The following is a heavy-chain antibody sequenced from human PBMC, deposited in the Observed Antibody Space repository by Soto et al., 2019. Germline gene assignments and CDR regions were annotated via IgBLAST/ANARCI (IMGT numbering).Heavy chain of an antibody. CDR3: ARDYGDYVAWFQH. V-gene: IGHV4-34*01. CDR2: INHSGST. J-gene: IGHJ1*01. D-gene: IGHD4-17*01. Sequence: QVQLQQWGAGLLKPSETLSLTCAVSGGSFSGYYWSWIRQPPGKGLEWIGEINHSGSTNYNPSLNSRVTISVDTSKNQFSLKLSSVTAADTAVYYCARDYGDYVAWFQHWGQGTLVTVSS. CDR1: GGSFSGYY.